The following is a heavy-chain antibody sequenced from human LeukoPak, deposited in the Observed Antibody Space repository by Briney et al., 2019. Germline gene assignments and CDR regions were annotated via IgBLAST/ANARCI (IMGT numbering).Heavy chain of an antibody. CDR3: ARALLRDLLWFGGAFDY. CDR1: GFTFSSYA. Sequence: GGSLRLSCAASGFTFSSYAMHWVRQAPGKGLEWVAVISYDGSNKYYADSVKGRFTISRDNSKNTLYLQMNSLRAEHTAVYYCARALLRDLLWFGGAFDYWGQGTLVTVSS. J-gene: IGHJ4*02. D-gene: IGHD3-10*01. V-gene: IGHV3-30*04. CDR2: ISYDGSNK.